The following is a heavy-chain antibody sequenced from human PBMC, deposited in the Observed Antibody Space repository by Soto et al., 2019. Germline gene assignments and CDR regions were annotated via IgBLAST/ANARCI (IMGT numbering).Heavy chain of an antibody. CDR1: GGSISSSNW. D-gene: IGHD3-10*02. Sequence: QVQLQESGPGLVKPSGTLSLTCAVSGGSISSSNWWSWVRQPPGKGLEWIGEIYHSGSTNYNPSLKGRVTIAVDKSKNQFSLKLSSVTAADTAVYYCASVRGGYYYAMDVWGQGTTVTVSS. V-gene: IGHV4-4*02. CDR3: ASVRGGYYYAMDV. J-gene: IGHJ6*02. CDR2: IYHSGST.